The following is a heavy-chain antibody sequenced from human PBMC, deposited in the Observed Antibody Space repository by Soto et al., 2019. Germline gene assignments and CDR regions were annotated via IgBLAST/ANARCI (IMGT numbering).Heavy chain of an antibody. J-gene: IGHJ5*02. V-gene: IGHV4-31*03. CDR1: GGSISSGGYY. Sequence: SETLSLTCTVSGGSISSGGYYWSWIRQHPGKGLEWIGYIYYSGSTYYNPSLKSRVTISVDTSKNQFSLKLTSVTAADSAVYYCARVLGDCSSTSCYVDWFDPWGQGTLVTVSS. D-gene: IGHD2-2*01. CDR3: ARVLGDCSSTSCYVDWFDP. CDR2: IYYSGST.